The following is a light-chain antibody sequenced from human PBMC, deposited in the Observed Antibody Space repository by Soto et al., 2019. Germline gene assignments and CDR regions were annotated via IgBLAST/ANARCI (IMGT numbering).Light chain of an antibody. CDR1: QSVGSN. Sequence: DIVMTQSPATLSVSPGERATLSCRASQSVGSNLAWYQQKPGQAPRLLIYGASNRATNFPGRLSGSGSGTEFTLTISSLQSEDFAVYYCLHYNNWPFTFGQGTKLEIK. CDR3: LHYNNWPFT. J-gene: IGKJ2*01. CDR2: GAS. V-gene: IGKV3-15*01.